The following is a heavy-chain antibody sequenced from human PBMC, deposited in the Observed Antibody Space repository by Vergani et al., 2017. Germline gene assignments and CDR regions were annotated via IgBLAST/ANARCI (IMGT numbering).Heavy chain of an antibody. Sequence: QVQLVQSGAEVKKPGASVKVSCKASGYTFPSMGTSWLERAPGQGLRWRGWISAYNGKTNYAQKLQGRVTMTTDTSTSTAYMELRSLRSDDTAVYYCARVEVVPAHRYNWFDPWGQGTLVTVSS. J-gene: IGHJ5*02. CDR3: ARVEVVPAHRYNWFDP. D-gene: IGHD2-2*01. CDR1: GYTFPSMG. CDR2: ISAYNGKT. V-gene: IGHV1-18*01.